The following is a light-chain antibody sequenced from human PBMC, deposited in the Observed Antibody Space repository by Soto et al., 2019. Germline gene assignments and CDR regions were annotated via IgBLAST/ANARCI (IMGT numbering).Light chain of an antibody. V-gene: IGKV3-15*01. Sequence: EIVLTQSPPTLSVSPGEGVTLSCKASQSISNYLAWYQHKPGQAPRLLINGASIRATGFPARFSGSGSGEDFTLTISSVQSEDFAVYYGQQYLNWPWTFGQGTKVEIK. J-gene: IGKJ1*01. CDR3: QQYLNWPWT. CDR2: GAS. CDR1: QSISNY.